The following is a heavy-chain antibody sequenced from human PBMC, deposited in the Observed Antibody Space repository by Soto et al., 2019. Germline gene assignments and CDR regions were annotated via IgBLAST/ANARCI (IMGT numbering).Heavy chain of an antibody. CDR2: IYYSGST. CDR1: GGSISSGGYY. D-gene: IGHD3-10*01. V-gene: IGHV4-61*08. Sequence: SETLSLTCTVSGGSISSGGYYWSWIRQHPGKGLEWIGYIYYSGSTNFNPSLKSRVTISVDTSKNQFSLKPSSVTAADTAVYYCARDRTMVRGVLYGMDVWGQGTTVTVSS. CDR3: ARDRTMVRGVLYGMDV. J-gene: IGHJ6*02.